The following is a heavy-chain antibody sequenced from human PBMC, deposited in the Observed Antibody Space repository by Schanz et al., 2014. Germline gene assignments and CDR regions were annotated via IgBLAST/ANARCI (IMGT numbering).Heavy chain of an antibody. CDR3: AKDGILPDYGTGSHFEY. V-gene: IGHV3-23*01. CDR2: MSGIGSSV. D-gene: IGHD3-16*01. J-gene: IGHJ4*02. CDR1: GFTFSVYG. Sequence: EVQLLESGGGLVQPGGSLRLSCAASGFTFSVYGMSWVRQAPGKGLEWVSRMSGIGSSVFYADSVKGRFTISRDNVKNTVYLQINSLRAVDTAVYYCAKDGILPDYGTGSHFEYSGQGILVAVSS.